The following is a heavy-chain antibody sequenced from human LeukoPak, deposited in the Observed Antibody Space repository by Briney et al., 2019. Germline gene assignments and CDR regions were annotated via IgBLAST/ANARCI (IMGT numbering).Heavy chain of an antibody. CDR3: ARGSSVGSGWYRRDYYFDY. Sequence: ASVKVSCKASGYTFTSYGISWVRQAPGQGLEWMGWISAYNGNTNYAQKLQGRVTMTTDTSTSTAYMELRSLRSDDTAVYYCARGSSVGSGWYRRDYYFDYWGQGTLVTVSS. CDR1: GYTFTSYG. CDR2: ISAYNGNT. V-gene: IGHV1-18*01. D-gene: IGHD6-19*01. J-gene: IGHJ4*02.